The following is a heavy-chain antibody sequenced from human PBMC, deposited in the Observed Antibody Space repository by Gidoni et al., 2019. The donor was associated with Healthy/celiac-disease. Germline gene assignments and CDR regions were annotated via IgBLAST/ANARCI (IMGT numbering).Heavy chain of an antibody. J-gene: IGHJ4*02. Sequence: QVQLVESGGGVVQPGRSLRLSCAASGFPFSSYAMHWVRQAPGKGLEWVAVISYDGSNKYYADSVKGRFTISRDNSKNTLYLQMNSLRAEDTAVYYCARAAYSSSSGSYYFDYWGQGTLVTVSS. CDR3: ARAAYSSSSGSYYFDY. D-gene: IGHD6-6*01. CDR1: GFPFSSYA. V-gene: IGHV3-30-3*01. CDR2: ISYDGSNK.